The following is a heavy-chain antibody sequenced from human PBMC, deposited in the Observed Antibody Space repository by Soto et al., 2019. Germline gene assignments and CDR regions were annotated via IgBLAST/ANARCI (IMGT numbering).Heavy chain of an antibody. CDR3: PREMKYYDFWSGYLAVNWFDP. CDR2: INHSGST. V-gene: IGHV4-34*01. J-gene: IGHJ5*02. D-gene: IGHD3-3*01. CDR1: GGSFSGYY. Sequence: SYTLSLTCAVYGGSFSGYYRSWILQPPGKGLEWIGEINHSGSTNYNPSLKSRVTISVDTSKNQFSLTLSSVTAAGTAVYYCPREMKYYDFWSGYLAVNWFDPWGQGTLVTVSS.